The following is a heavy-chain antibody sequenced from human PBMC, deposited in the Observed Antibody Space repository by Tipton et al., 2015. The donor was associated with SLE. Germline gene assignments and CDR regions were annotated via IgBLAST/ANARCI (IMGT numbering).Heavy chain of an antibody. V-gene: IGHV3-64*04. CDR2: INSNGGST. CDR1: GFTFSSYA. CDR3: ARDGDWQYYDSTDMDL. D-gene: IGHD3-22*01. Sequence: QLVQSGGGLVQAGGSLRLSCSASGFTFSSYAMHWVRQTPGKGLEYVSAINSNGGSTYYADSVKGRFTISRDNAKNTLYLQMNSLRAEDTGLYYCARDGDWQYYDSTDMDLWGQGTLVTVSS. J-gene: IGHJ5*02.